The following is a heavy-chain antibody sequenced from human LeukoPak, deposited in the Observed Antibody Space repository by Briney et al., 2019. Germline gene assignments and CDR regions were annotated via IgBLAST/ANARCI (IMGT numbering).Heavy chain of an antibody. Sequence: GASVKVSCRASGYTFTGYYMHWVRQAPGQGLEWMGWINPNSGGTNYAQKFQGRVTMTRDTSISTAYMELNSLRADDTAVYYCAREAGAVAGTKLVYYFDYWGQGTLVTVSS. CDR3: AREAGAVAGTKLVYYFDY. CDR1: GYTFTGYY. J-gene: IGHJ4*02. CDR2: INPNSGGT. V-gene: IGHV1-2*02. D-gene: IGHD6-19*01.